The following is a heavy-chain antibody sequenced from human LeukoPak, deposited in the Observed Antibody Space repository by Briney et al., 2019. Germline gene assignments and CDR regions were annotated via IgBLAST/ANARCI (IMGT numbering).Heavy chain of an antibody. CDR1: GFTFSSYS. D-gene: IGHD6-19*01. Sequence: GGSLRLSCAASGFTFSSYSMNWVRQAPGKGLEWVSSISSSSSNEYYADSLKGRCTISRDNAKNSLYLQMNSRRAEDTAVYYCAREHPEAGAYWGQGTLVTVSS. CDR2: ISSSSSNE. CDR3: AREHPEAGAY. V-gene: IGHV3-21*01. J-gene: IGHJ4*02.